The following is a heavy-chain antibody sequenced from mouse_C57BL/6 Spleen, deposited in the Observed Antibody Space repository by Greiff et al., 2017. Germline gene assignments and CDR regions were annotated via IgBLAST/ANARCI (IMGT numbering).Heavy chain of an antibody. Sequence: QVQLQQSGAELVKPGASVKISCKASGYAFSSYWMNWVKQRPGKGLEWIGQIYPGDGDTNYNGKFKGKATLTADKSSSTAYMQLSSLTSEDCAVYFGARGGLDGYYCDYWGQGTTLTVSS. CDR3: ARGGLDGYYCDY. CDR1: GYAFSSYW. V-gene: IGHV1-80*01. J-gene: IGHJ2*01. D-gene: IGHD2-3*01. CDR2: IYPGDGDT.